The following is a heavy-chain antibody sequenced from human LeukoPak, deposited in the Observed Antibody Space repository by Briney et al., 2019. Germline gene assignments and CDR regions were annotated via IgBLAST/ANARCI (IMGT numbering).Heavy chain of an antibody. V-gene: IGHV4-34*01. D-gene: IGHD3-16*02. CDR3: ARGRRDYVWGSYRYSPIDY. J-gene: IGHJ4*02. CDR1: GGSFSGYY. Sequence: SETLSLTCAVYGGSFSGYYWSWIRQPPGKGLEWIGEINHSGSTNYNPSLKSRVTISVDTSKNQFSLKLSSVTAADTAVYYCARGRRDYVWGSYRYSPIDYWGQGTLVTVSS. CDR2: INHSGST.